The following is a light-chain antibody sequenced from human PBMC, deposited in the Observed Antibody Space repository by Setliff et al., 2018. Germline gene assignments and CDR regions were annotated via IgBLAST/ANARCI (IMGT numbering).Light chain of an antibody. CDR3: AAWDDSLNGYV. J-gene: IGLJ1*01. CDR1: SSNIGSNT. V-gene: IGLV1-44*01. CDR2: RNN. Sequence: LTQPPSASGTPGQRVTISCSGSSSNIGSNTVNWYQQLPGTAPKLLIYRNNERPSGVPDRFSGSKSGTSASLAISGLQSEDEADYYCAAWDDSLNGYVFGTGTKVTVL.